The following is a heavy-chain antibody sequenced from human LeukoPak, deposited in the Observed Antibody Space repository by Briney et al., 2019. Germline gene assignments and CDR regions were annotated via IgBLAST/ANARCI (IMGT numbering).Heavy chain of an antibody. CDR1: GGSISSYY. CDR3: AREGGASSSFDY. Sequence: SETLSLTCTVSGGSISSYYWSWIRQPTGKGLEWIGYIYYSGSTNYNPSLKSRVTISVDTSKNQFSLKLSSVTAADTAVYYCAREGGASSSFDYWGQGTLVTVSS. CDR2: IYYSGST. V-gene: IGHV4-59*01. J-gene: IGHJ4*02. D-gene: IGHD6-13*01.